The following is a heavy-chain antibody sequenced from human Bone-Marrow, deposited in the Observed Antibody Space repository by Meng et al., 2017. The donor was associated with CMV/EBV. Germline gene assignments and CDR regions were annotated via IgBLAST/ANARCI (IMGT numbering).Heavy chain of an antibody. CDR3: ARTKARGFDY. CDR2: IKQDGSEK. D-gene: IGHD2-8*01. V-gene: IGHV3-7*02. J-gene: IGHJ4*02. Sequence: LSCAASAFTFSSYWMSWVRQAPGKGLEWVANIKQDGSEKYYVDSVKGRFTISRDNAKNSLYLQMNSLRAEDTAVYYCARTKARGFDYWGQGTLVTVSS. CDR1: AFTFSSYW.